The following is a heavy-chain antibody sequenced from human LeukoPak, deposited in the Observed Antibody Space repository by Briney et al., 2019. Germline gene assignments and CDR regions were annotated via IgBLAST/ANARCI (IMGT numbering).Heavy chain of an antibody. CDR2: INNNGGT. Sequence: SETLSLTCAVYGGSFSDYFWSWIRQPPGKGLEWIGEINNNGGTNYNPSLKSRVTISADTSKKQFSLKLRSVTAADTAVYYCARAQGRLVPPAYWGQGTLVTVSS. D-gene: IGHD3-9*01. CDR3: ARAQGRLVPPAY. CDR1: GGSFSDYF. J-gene: IGHJ4*02. V-gene: IGHV4-34*01.